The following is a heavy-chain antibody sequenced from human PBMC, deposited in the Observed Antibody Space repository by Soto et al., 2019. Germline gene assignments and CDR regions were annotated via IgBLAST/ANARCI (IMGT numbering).Heavy chain of an antibody. V-gene: IGHV4-59*01. Sequence: QVQLQESGPGLVKPSETLSLTCTVSGGSISSYYWSWIRQPPGKGLEWIGYIYYSGSTNYNPSLKRRVTISVDTSKNQFSLKLSSVTAADTAVYYCARDANYYDSSGGGWFDPWGQGTLVTVSS. J-gene: IGHJ5*02. CDR3: ARDANYYDSSGGGWFDP. CDR1: GGSISSYY. D-gene: IGHD3-22*01. CDR2: IYYSGST.